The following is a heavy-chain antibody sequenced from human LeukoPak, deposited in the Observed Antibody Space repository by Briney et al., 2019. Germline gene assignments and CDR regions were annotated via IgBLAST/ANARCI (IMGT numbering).Heavy chain of an antibody. Sequence: SETLSLTGAVPGGGIGSYYWSWIRQPPGKGLEWVGYIYYSGSTNYNPSLRSRVTISVDTSKNQFSLKLSSVTAADTAVYYCARTAVAGTIDYWGQGTLVTVSS. V-gene: IGHV4-59*01. CDR2: IYYSGST. CDR3: ARTAVAGTIDY. D-gene: IGHD6-19*01. CDR1: GGGIGSYY. J-gene: IGHJ4*02.